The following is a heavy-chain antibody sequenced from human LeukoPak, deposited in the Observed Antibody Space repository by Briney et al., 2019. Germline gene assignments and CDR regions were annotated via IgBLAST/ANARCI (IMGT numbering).Heavy chain of an antibody. Sequence: GGSLRLSCAASGFTFSDYVMTWLRQGPEKRLEWVSSISGDGGSTYYADSIKSRFTISRENSKNTLYLQMNSLRAEDTAVYYCAKYWGGGTPFDPWGQGTLVTVSS. D-gene: IGHD7-27*01. CDR2: ISGDGGST. CDR3: AKYWGGGTPFDP. V-gene: IGHV3-23*01. J-gene: IGHJ5*02. CDR1: GFTFSDYV.